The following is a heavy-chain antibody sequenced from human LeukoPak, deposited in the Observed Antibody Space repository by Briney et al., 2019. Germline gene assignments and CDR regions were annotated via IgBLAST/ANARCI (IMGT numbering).Heavy chain of an antibody. Sequence: SETLSLTCTVSGGPITTYYLSWIRQSAGMGLEWIGRISGSGVITYNPSLKSRVILSLDTSNNHFSLKLISVTAADTAVYCARDSGTTGEVKFDPWGQGMLVTVSS. J-gene: IGHJ5*02. CDR1: GGPITTYY. D-gene: IGHD3-10*01. V-gene: IGHV4-4*07. CDR2: ISGSGVI. CDR3: ARDSGTTGEVKFDP.